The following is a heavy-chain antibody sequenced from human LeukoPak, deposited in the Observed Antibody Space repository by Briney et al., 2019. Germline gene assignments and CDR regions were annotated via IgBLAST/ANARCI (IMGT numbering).Heavy chain of an antibody. CDR1: GFTFSSYG. Sequence: PGRPLRLSCAASGFTFSSYGMHWVRQAPGKGLEGVAVISYDGSNKYYADSVKGRFTISRDNSKNTLYLQMNSLRAEDTAVYYCAKDGEQWLVTDGMDVWGQGTTVTVSS. CDR2: ISYDGSNK. J-gene: IGHJ6*02. CDR3: AKDGEQWLVTDGMDV. V-gene: IGHV3-30*18. D-gene: IGHD6-19*01.